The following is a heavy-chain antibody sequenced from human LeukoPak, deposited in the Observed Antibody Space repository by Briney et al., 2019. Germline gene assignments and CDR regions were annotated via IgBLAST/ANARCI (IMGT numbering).Heavy chain of an antibody. D-gene: IGHD6-19*01. CDR3: ARHILSSGWLL. Sequence: RGEALKISWNGSGYSFTSYWIGWVRQMPGKGLEWMGIFNPGNSDTRYSPSFQGQVTISADKSISTAYLQWSSLKASDTAIYYCARHILSSGWLLWGQGTLVTVSS. V-gene: IGHV5-51*01. CDR2: FNPGNSDT. CDR1: GYSFTSYW. J-gene: IGHJ1*01.